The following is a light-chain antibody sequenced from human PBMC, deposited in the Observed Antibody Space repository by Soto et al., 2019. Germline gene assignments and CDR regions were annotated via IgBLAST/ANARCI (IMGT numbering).Light chain of an antibody. Sequence: QSVLTQPPSASGTPGQRVTISCSGSSSNIASNTVNWYQQLPGTAPKLLIYSNNQRPSGVPDRFSGSKSGTSASLAISGLQYEDGADYYCAAWDDSLNGPVFGGGTQLTVL. CDR3: AAWDDSLNGPV. V-gene: IGLV1-44*01. CDR1: SSNIASNT. J-gene: IGLJ7*01. CDR2: SNN.